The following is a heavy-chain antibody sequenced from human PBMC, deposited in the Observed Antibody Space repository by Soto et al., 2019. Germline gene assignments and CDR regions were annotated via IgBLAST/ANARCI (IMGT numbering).Heavy chain of an antibody. D-gene: IGHD5-12*01. CDR3: ARDLGGYDFGY. CDR1: GGSISSNW. V-gene: IGHV4-4*02. CDR2: IYHSGST. Sequence: SETLSLTCTVSGGSISSNWWSWVRQPPGKGLEWIGEIYHSGSTNYNPSLKSRVTISVDKSKNQFSLKLSSVTAADTAVYYCARDLGGYDFGYWGQGTLLTVSS. J-gene: IGHJ4*02.